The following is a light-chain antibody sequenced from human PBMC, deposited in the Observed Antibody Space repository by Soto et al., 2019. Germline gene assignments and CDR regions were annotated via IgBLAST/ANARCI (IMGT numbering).Light chain of an antibody. J-gene: IGKJ5*01. CDR1: QSVSSSY. CDR3: QQRSDWPPIT. CDR2: GTS. Sequence: ENVLTQSPGTLSLSPGERATLSGRASQSVSSSYLAWYQQRPGQAPRLLIYGTSSRATGIPDRFSGSGSGTDFTLTISSLEPEDFAVYYCQQRSDWPPITFGQGTRLEIK. V-gene: IGKV3D-20*02.